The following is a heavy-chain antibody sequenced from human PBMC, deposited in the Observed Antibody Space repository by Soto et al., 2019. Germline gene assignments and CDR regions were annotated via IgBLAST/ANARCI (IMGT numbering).Heavy chain of an antibody. V-gene: IGHV3-21*01. J-gene: IGHJ5*02. CDR1: VFTFSIYS. CDR2: ISSSSSYI. CDR3: ARESQFDP. Sequence: WGSLVLSCAASVFTFSIYSMNWVRQAPGKGLEWVSPISSSSSYIYYADSVKGRFTISRDNAKNSLYLQMNSLRAEDTAVYYCARESQFDPWGQGTMVTVSS.